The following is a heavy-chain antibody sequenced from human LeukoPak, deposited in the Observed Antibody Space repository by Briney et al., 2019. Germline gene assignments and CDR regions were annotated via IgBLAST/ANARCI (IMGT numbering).Heavy chain of an antibody. D-gene: IGHD6-6*01. J-gene: IGHJ3*02. CDR1: GGSISSYY. CDR2: INHSGST. Sequence: SETLSLTCTVSGGSISSYYWSWIRQPPGKGLEWIGEINHSGSTNYNPSLKSRVTISVDTSKNQFSLKLSSVTAADTAVYYCASPDTRIAARLFSRYARAFDIWGQGTMVTVSS. V-gene: IGHV4-34*01. CDR3: ASPDTRIAARLFSRYARAFDI.